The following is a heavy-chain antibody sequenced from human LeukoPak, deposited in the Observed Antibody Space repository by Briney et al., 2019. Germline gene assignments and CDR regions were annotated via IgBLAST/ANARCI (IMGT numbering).Heavy chain of an antibody. CDR3: ARGGTNLDY. Sequence: PGGSLRLSCAASGFTFSTYWMHWVRQVPGEGLVYVSRINSEGTSTNYAGSVRGQFTISRDNAKNTVYLQMNSLRAEDTAVYYCARGGTNLDYWGQGTLVTVSS. V-gene: IGHV3-74*01. J-gene: IGHJ4*02. CDR2: INSEGTST. D-gene: IGHD1-26*01. CDR1: GFTFSTYW.